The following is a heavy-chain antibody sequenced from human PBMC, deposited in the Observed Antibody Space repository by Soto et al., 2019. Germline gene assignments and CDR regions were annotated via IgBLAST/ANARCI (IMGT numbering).Heavy chain of an antibody. CDR3: ARGDGDSTFGLYWYFDL. V-gene: IGHV1-3*05. J-gene: IGHJ2*01. CDR1: GYTFTSYA. CDR2: INAGNGNT. D-gene: IGHD4-17*01. Sequence: QVQLVQSGAEEKKPGASVKVSCKASGYTFTSYAMHWVRQAPGQRLEWMGWINAGNGNTKYSQKFQGRVTITRDTSAGTAYMELSSLRSEDTAVYYCARGDGDSTFGLYWYFDLWGRGTLVTVSS.